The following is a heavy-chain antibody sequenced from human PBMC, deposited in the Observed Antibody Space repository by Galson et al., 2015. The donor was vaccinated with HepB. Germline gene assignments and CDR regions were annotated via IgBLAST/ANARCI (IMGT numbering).Heavy chain of an antibody. V-gene: IGHV4-34*01. Sequence: LSLTCAVYGGSFRGYYWSWIRQPPGKGLEWIGEINHSGSTNYNPSLKSRVTISVDTSKNQFSLKLSSVTAADTAVYYCARSSPRLRFLEWLSPGFDPWGQGTLVTVSS. J-gene: IGHJ5*02. D-gene: IGHD3-3*01. CDR2: INHSGST. CDR3: ARSSPRLRFLEWLSPGFDP. CDR1: GGSFRGYY.